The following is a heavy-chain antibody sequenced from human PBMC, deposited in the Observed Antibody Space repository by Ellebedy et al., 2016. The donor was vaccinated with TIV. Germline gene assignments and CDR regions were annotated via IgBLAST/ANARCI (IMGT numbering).Heavy chain of an antibody. Sequence: PSVKVSCKASGYTFTSYGISWVRQAPGQGLEWMGWINPNSGGTNYAQKFQGWVTMTRDTSISTAYMELSRLRSDDTAVYYCARDGGSYSDFDYWGQGTLVTVSS. D-gene: IGHD1-26*01. J-gene: IGHJ4*02. CDR3: ARDGGSYSDFDY. CDR2: INPNSGGT. CDR1: GYTFTSYG. V-gene: IGHV1-2*04.